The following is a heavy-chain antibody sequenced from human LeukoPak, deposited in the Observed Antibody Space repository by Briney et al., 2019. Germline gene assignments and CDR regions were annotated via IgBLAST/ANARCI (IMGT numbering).Heavy chain of an antibody. D-gene: IGHD2-2*01. J-gene: IGHJ4*02. Sequence: GGSLRLSCAASGFTFNNYWMHWVRQAPGKGLVWVSRIKFDGSSTNYADSVKGRFTISRDNAKNTLYLQMNSLRAEDTAVYHCAKDLPAAYFDYWGQGTLVTVSS. V-gene: IGHV3-74*01. CDR1: GFTFNNYW. CDR3: AKDLPAAYFDY. CDR2: IKFDGSST.